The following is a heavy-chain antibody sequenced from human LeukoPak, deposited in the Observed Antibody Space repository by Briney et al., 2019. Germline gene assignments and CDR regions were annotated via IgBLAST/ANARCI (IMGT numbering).Heavy chain of an antibody. Sequence: ASVKVSCKASGYTFTGYYMHWVRQAPGQGLEWMGGFDPEDGETIYAQKFQGRVTMTEDTSTDTAYMELSSLRSEDTAVYYCATAPGIDGDYWGQGTLVTVSS. CDR3: ATAPGIDGDY. CDR2: FDPEDGET. V-gene: IGHV1-24*01. D-gene: IGHD5-24*01. CDR1: GYTFTGYY. J-gene: IGHJ4*02.